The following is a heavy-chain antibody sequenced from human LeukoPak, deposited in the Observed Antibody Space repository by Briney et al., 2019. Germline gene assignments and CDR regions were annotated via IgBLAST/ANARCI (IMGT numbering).Heavy chain of an antibody. D-gene: IGHD4-23*01. CDR3: ARETTVVTPFDY. V-gene: IGHV4-38-2*02. J-gene: IGHJ4*02. CDR2: IYHSGST. CDR1: GYSISSGYY. Sequence: SETLSLTCAVSGYSISSGYYWGWIRQPPGKGLEWIGTIYHSGSTYYNPSLKSRVTIPVDTSKNQFSLKLSSVTAADTAVYYCARETTVVTPFDYWGQGTLVTVSS.